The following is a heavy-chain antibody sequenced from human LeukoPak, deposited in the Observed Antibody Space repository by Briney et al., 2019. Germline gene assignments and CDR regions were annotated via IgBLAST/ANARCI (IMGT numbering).Heavy chain of an antibody. CDR3: AKGGVEIDY. V-gene: IGHV3-30*18. CDR1: GFTFSSYG. J-gene: IGHJ4*02. D-gene: IGHD3-16*01. CDR2: ISYDGSNK. Sequence: GGSLSLSCAASGFTFSSYGMHWVRQAPGKGLELVAVISYDGSNKYYADSVKGRFTISRDNSKNTLYLQMNSLRAEDTAVYYCAKGGVEIDYWGQGTLVTVSS.